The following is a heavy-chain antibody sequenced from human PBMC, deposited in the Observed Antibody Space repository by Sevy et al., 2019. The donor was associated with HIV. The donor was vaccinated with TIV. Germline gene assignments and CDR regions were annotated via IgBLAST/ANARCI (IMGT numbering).Heavy chain of an antibody. Sequence: GGSLRLSCAASGFTFSDYGMNWVRQAPGKGLQWVSYINSRSTIIYYADSVKGRFTISRDNAKNSVFLQMNSRRAEDTAVYYGETDRSRNRSVVEGVAAALRGCYYGIDVWGQGTMVTVSS. CDR1: GFTFSDYG. CDR3: ETDRSRNRSVVEGVAAALRGCYYGIDV. J-gene: IGHJ6*02. V-gene: IGHV3-48*01. D-gene: IGHD2-15*01. CDR2: INSRSTII.